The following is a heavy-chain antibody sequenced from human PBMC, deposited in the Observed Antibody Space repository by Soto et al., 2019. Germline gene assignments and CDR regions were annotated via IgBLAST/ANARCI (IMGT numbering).Heavy chain of an antibody. J-gene: IGHJ4*02. CDR2: IYYSGST. CDR3: ARRPTGDAHFDY. CDR1: GGSISSYY. Sequence: SETLSLTCTVSGGSISSYYWSWIRQPPGKGLEWIGYIYYSGSTNYNPSLKSRVTISVDTSKNQFSLKLSSVTAADTAVYYCARRPTGDAHFDYWGKGTLVTVS. V-gene: IGHV4-59*08. D-gene: IGHD7-27*01.